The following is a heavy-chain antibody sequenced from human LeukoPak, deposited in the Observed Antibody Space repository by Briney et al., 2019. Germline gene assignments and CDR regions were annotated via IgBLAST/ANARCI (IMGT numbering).Heavy chain of an antibody. CDR1: GFTFRASY. J-gene: IGHJ4*02. V-gene: IGHV3-7*03. CDR2: IQPDGSER. D-gene: IGHD4-17*01. Sequence: GGPLSLSCEASGFTFRASYMPGAPRAPGRGLEWVAIIQPDGSERSHVDSVRGRFTISRDNAKNSLYLQMNSLRAEDTAVYYCGRDPHYGAIDYWGQGTLVTVSS. CDR3: GRDPHYGAIDY.